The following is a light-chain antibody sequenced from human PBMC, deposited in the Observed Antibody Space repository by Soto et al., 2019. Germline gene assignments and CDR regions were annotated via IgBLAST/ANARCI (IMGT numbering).Light chain of an antibody. V-gene: IGKV3-11*01. Sequence: EIVLTQSPATLSLSAGERATLSCRASQSVTTYLAWYQQKPGQAPRLLIYDASNRATDIPARFSGSGSGTDFTLTITSLEPEDFAVYYCQQRGNWPWTFGQGTKVE. CDR2: DAS. CDR1: QSVTTY. J-gene: IGKJ1*01. CDR3: QQRGNWPWT.